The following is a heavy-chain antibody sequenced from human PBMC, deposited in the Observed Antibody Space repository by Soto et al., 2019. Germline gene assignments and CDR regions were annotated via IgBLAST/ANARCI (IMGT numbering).Heavy chain of an antibody. Sequence: GGSLRLSCAASGFTFSSYSMNWVRQAPGKGLEWVSYISSSSSTIYYADSVKGRFTISRDNAKNSLYLQMNSLRDEDTAVYYCARDYCSGGSCYPSLIYYYYGMGVWGQGTTVTVSS. J-gene: IGHJ6*02. CDR1: GFTFSSYS. CDR2: ISSSSSTI. D-gene: IGHD2-15*01. V-gene: IGHV3-48*02. CDR3: ARDYCSGGSCYPSLIYYYYGMGV.